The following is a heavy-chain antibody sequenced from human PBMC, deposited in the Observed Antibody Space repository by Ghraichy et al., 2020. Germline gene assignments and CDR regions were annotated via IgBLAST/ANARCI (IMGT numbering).Heavy chain of an antibody. J-gene: IGHJ6*02. CDR1: GFTFSSYA. CDR3: AKGMSTSYQPWDYYYGMDV. CDR2: ISSSGGST. V-gene: IGHV3-23*01. Sequence: GGSLRLSCAASGFTFSSYAMNWVRQAPGKGLEWVSAISSSGGSTYYADSVKGRFTISRDNSKNTLYLQMNSLRAEDTAVYYCAKGMSTSYQPWDYYYGMDVWGQGTTVTVTS. D-gene: IGHD2-2*01.